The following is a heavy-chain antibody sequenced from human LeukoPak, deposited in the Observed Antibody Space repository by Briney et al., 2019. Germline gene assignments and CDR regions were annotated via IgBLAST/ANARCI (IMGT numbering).Heavy chain of an antibody. V-gene: IGHV1-69*04. CDR1: GGTFSSYA. Sequence: SVKVSCKASGGTFSSYAISWVRQAPGQGLEWMGRIIPILGIANYAQKFQGRVTITADKSTSTAYMELSSLRSEDTAVYYCAREVTAVSPYYFDYWGQGTLVTVSS. J-gene: IGHJ4*02. CDR2: IIPILGIA. CDR3: AREVTAVSPYYFDY. D-gene: IGHD4-17*01.